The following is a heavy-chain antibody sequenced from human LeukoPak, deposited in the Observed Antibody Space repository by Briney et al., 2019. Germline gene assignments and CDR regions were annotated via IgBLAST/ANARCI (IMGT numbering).Heavy chain of an antibody. V-gene: IGHV4-31*03. CDR1: GGSISSSSYY. D-gene: IGHD3-22*01. J-gene: IGHJ4*02. CDR3: ARGDYDSSGYYYY. Sequence: SETLSLTCTVSGGSISSSSYYWGWIRQPPGKGLEWIGYIYYSGSTYYNPSLKSRVTISVDTSKNQFSLKLSSVTAADTAVYYCARGDYDSSGYYYYWGQGTLVTVSS. CDR2: IYYSGST.